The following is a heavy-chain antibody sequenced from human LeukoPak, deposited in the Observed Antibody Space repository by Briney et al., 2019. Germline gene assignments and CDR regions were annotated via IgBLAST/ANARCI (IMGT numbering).Heavy chain of an antibody. J-gene: IGHJ3*02. V-gene: IGHV1-18*01. CDR2: ISGYNDDT. D-gene: IGHD2-15*01. Sequence: ASVKVSCKASGYTFSNFGISWVRQAPGQGLEWMGGISGYNDDTHYAQKFQGRVTMTTDTSTNTAYMDLRSLRSDDTAMYYCAKDFYNSGGRWYDCFDIWGQGTMVTVSS. CDR1: GYTFSNFG. CDR3: AKDFYNSGGRWYDCFDI.